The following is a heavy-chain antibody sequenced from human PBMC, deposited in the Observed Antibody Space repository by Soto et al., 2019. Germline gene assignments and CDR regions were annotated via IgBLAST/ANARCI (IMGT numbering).Heavy chain of an antibody. CDR3: ARAGSDSAKYFYYGMDV. CDR2: IIPIFGTL. Sequence: VASVKVSCKTSGDAFGNHAISWVRQAPGHGLEWMGGIIPIFGTLNYAQKFQDRLTITADESATTAYMKLDSLRPDDSAMYYCARAGSDSAKYFYYGMDVWGRGTAVTVSS. V-gene: IGHV1-69*13. J-gene: IGHJ6*02. CDR1: GDAFGNHA. D-gene: IGHD6-25*01.